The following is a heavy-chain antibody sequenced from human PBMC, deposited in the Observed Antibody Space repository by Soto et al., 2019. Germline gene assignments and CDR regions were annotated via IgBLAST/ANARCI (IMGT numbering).Heavy chain of an antibody. Sequence: ASVKVSCKASGYTFTSYGSRWVRQAPGQGLEWMGWISAYNGNTNYAQKLQGRVTMTTDTSTSTAYMELRSLRSDDTAVYYCARDRKNPGWFDPWGQGTLVTVSS. J-gene: IGHJ5*02. V-gene: IGHV1-18*01. CDR3: ARDRKNPGWFDP. CDR2: ISAYNGNT. D-gene: IGHD1-1*01. CDR1: GYTFTSYG.